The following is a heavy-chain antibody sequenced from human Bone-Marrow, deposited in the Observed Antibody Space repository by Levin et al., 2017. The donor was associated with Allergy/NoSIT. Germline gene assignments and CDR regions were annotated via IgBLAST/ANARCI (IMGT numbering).Heavy chain of an antibody. CDR1: GFTFSSYS. J-gene: IGHJ6*02. V-gene: IGHV3-7*01. CDR2: IKQDGNEK. Sequence: GGSLRLSCTASGFTFSSYSIHWVRQAPGKGLEWVANIKQDGNEKYYVDSVKGRFTISRDNAKNSLYLQMNSLRVEDTAVYYCARDRGLVIYHFYGFDVWGQGTTVSVSS. D-gene: IGHD3-10*01. CDR3: ARDRGLVIYHFYGFDV.